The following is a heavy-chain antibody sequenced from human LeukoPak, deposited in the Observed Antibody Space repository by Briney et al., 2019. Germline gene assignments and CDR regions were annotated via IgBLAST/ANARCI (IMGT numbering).Heavy chain of an antibody. CDR2: IVPILGIT. Sequence: SVKVSCKASGGTFSSYAISWVRQAPGQGLEWMGRIVPILGITNYAQNFQGRVTITTDESSNTAYMELSSLKSEDTAVYYCARSNGYDYHFDYWGQGTLVTVSS. CDR3: ARSNGYDYHFDY. J-gene: IGHJ4*02. V-gene: IGHV1-69*04. D-gene: IGHD5-12*01. CDR1: GGTFSSYA.